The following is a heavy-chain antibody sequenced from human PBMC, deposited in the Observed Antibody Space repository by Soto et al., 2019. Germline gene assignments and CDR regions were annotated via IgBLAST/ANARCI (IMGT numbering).Heavy chain of an antibody. CDR1: GYSFTSYW. V-gene: IGHV5-51*01. D-gene: IGHD3-9*01. CDR2: IYPGDSDT. Sequence: GESLKISCKGSGYSFTSYWIGWVRQMPGKGLEWMGIIYPGDSDTRYSPSFQGQVTISADKSISTAYLQWSSLKASDTAMYYCARQAGSITIPQNWFDPWGQGTLVNVSS. CDR3: ARQAGSITIPQNWFDP. J-gene: IGHJ5*02.